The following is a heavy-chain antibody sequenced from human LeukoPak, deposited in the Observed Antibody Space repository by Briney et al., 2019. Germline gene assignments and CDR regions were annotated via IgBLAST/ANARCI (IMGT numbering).Heavy chain of an antibody. Sequence: GESLKISCKGSGYSFTSYWIGWVRQMPGKGLEWMGIIYPGDSDTRYSPSFQGQVTISADKSISTAYLQWSSLKASDTAMYYCARRGYCSSTSCSRRPPYYYMDVWGKGTTVTVSS. J-gene: IGHJ6*03. V-gene: IGHV5-51*01. CDR3: ARRGYCSSTSCSRRPPYYYMDV. D-gene: IGHD2-2*01. CDR1: GYSFTSYW. CDR2: IYPGDSDT.